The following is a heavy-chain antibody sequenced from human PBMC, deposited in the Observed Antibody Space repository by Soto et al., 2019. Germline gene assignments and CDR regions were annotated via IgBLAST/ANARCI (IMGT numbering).Heavy chain of an antibody. CDR3: SRFIMVGGWFDPNYYHGMDV. Sequence: VASVKVSCKXSGYTFSNYGINWVRQAPGQGLEWMGWISGYNGNTNYAQTVQGRVTMTTDTSTGTVYMELRSLKSDDTAIYYCSRFIMVGGWFDPNYYHGMDVWGQGTTVTVSS. D-gene: IGHD6-19*01. CDR2: ISGYNGNT. CDR1: GYTFSNYG. V-gene: IGHV1-18*01. J-gene: IGHJ6*02.